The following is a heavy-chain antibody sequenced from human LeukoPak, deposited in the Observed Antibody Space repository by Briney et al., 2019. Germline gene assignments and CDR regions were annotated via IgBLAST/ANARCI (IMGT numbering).Heavy chain of an antibody. CDR2: ITSGGDSI. J-gene: IGHJ4*02. CDR3: ATYRGRGSPFDF. CDR1: GFTFSTSA. V-gene: IGHV3-23*01. Sequence: GGSLRLSCAASGFTFSTSAMSWVRQTPGKGLEWVSGITSGGDSIKYADSVRGRFTISRDNSENTVYLQMNSLRADDTAVYYCATYRGRGSPFDFWGQGTQVTVSS. D-gene: IGHD2-15*01.